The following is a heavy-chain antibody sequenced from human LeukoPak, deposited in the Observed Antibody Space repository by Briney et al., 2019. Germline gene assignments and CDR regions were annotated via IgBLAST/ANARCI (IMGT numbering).Heavy chain of an antibody. J-gene: IGHJ5*02. CDR1: GGSFSGYY. CDR3: ARRKGAYYDSSGYYSLFARNWFDP. V-gene: IGHV4-34*01. D-gene: IGHD3-22*01. CDR2: INHSGST. Sequence: PSETLSLTCAVYGGSFSGYYWSWIRQPPGKGLEWIGEINHSGSTNYNPSLKSRVTISVDTSKNQFSLKLSSVTAADTAVYYCARRKGAYYDSSGYYSLFARNWFDPWGQGTLVTVSS.